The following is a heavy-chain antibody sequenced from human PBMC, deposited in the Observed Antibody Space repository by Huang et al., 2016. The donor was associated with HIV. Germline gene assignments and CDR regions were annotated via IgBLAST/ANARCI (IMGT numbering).Heavy chain of an antibody. D-gene: IGHD5-18*01. CDR3: ARGGGIQLWLLGYYYMDV. CDR2: ISVYNGNT. CDR1: GYTFSSFG. V-gene: IGHV1-18*01. J-gene: IGHJ6*03. Sequence: QVQLEQSGAEVKKPGASVKVSCKASGYTFSSFGISWVRQAPGQGLEWVGWISVYNGNTKVAQKFQGRLTMTTDTSTSTAYMELRSLRSDDTAVYYCARGGGIQLWLLGYYYMDVWGNGTTVTVSS.